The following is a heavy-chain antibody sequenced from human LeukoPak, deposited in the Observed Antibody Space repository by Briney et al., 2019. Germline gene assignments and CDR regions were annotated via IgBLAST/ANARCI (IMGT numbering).Heavy chain of an antibody. Sequence: ASVKVSCKASGYTFTGYYMHWVRQAPGQGLEWMGWINPNSGGTNYAQKFQGRVTMTRDTSISTAYMELSSLRSEDTAVYYCASLICSGGSCQPHWGQGTLVTVSS. CDR3: ASLICSGGSCQPH. CDR1: GYTFTGYY. V-gene: IGHV1-2*02. CDR2: INPNSGGT. J-gene: IGHJ4*02. D-gene: IGHD2-15*01.